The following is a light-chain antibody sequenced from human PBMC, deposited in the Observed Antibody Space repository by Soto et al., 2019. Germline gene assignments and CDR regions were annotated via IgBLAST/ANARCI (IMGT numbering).Light chain of an antibody. J-gene: IGKJ1*01. CDR3: QQYGSSPRT. Sequence: EIVLTQSPGTLSLSPGGRAILSCRASQSVSSNYLAWYRQRPGQAPSLLIYGASSRATGIPDRFSGSGSGTDFTLTISRLEPEDFAVYYCQQYGSSPRTFGQGTKVDIK. V-gene: IGKV3-20*01. CDR2: GAS. CDR1: QSVSSNY.